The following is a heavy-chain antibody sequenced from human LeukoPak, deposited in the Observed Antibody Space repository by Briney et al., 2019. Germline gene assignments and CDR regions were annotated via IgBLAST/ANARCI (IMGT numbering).Heavy chain of an antibody. D-gene: IGHD3-22*01. CDR3: ARVMSGYDSSGYSSKMFDY. Sequence: ASVKVSCKASGYTFTSYYMHWVRQAPGQGLEWMGIINPSGGSTSYAQKFQGRVTMTRGTSTSTVYMELSSLRSEDTAVYYCARVMSGYDSSGYSSKMFDYWGQGTLVTVSS. CDR2: INPSGGST. CDR1: GYTFTSYY. J-gene: IGHJ4*02. V-gene: IGHV1-46*01.